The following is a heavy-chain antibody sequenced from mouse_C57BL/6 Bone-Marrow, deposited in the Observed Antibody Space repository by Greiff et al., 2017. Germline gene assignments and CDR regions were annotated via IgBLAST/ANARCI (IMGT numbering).Heavy chain of an antibody. V-gene: IGHV1-64*01. D-gene: IGHD2-4*01. Sequence: QVQLQQPGAELVKPGASVKLSCKASGYTFTSYWMHWVRQRPGQGLGWIGLIHPNGGSTNYNEKFKSKATLTVDKSSSTAYMQLSSLTSEDSAVYYCASHYDYATWFAYWGQGTLVTVSA. CDR1: GYTFTSYW. J-gene: IGHJ3*01. CDR2: IHPNGGST. CDR3: ASHYDYATWFAY.